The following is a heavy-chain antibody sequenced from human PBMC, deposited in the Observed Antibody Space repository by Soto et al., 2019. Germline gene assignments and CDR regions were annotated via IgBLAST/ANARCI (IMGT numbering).Heavy chain of an antibody. Sequence: QVQLVESGGGVVQPGKSLRLSCAASGFTFSTYGIHWVRQAPGKGLEWVALISYDGGSKYYGDSVKGRFIISRDNSHNTVSMQMNSLRAGDTAVYFCAKEQLAMAVVVADYFASWGQGPLATVSS. CDR2: ISYDGGSK. CDR3: AKEQLAMAVVVADYFAS. V-gene: IGHV3-30*18. J-gene: IGHJ4*02. CDR1: GFTFSTYG. D-gene: IGHD2-21*01.